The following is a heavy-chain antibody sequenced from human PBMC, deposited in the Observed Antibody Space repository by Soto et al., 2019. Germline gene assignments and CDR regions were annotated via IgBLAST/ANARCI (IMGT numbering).Heavy chain of an antibody. CDR2: ISGSGGST. Sequence: GGSLRLSCAASGFTFRSYAMNWVRQAPGKGLEWVSAISGSGGSTLYADSVKGRFTISRDNSKNTLYLQMNSLRVEDTAVYYCAKDRLGRNFDYWGQGTQVTVSS. J-gene: IGHJ4*02. CDR3: AKDRLGRNFDY. V-gene: IGHV3-23*01. CDR1: GFTFRSYA.